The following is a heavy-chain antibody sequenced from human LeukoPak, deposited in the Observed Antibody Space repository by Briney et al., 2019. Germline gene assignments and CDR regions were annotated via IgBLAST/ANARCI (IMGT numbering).Heavy chain of an antibody. CDR3: AKDGYSSSWFDP. CDR1: GFTFRSYS. CDR2: ISSSSSYI. J-gene: IGHJ5*02. Sequence: GGSLRLSCAASGFTFRSYSMNWVRQAPGKGLEWVSSISSSSSYIYYADSVKGRFTISRDNAKNSLYLQMNSLRAEDTAVYYCAKDGYSSSWFDPWGQGTLVTVSS. V-gene: IGHV3-21*01. D-gene: IGHD6-13*01.